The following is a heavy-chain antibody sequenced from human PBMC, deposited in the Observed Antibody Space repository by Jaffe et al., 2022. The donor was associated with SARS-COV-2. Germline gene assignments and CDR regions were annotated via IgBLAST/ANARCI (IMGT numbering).Heavy chain of an antibody. CDR3: AKDYGYSSGWYGGYYGMDV. CDR2: ISYDGSNK. D-gene: IGHD6-19*01. CDR1: GFTFSSYG. Sequence: QVQLVESGGGVVQPGRSLRLSCAASGFTFSSYGMHWVRQAPGKGLEWVAVISYDGSNKYYADSVKGRFTISRDNSKNTLYLQMNSLRAEDTAVYYCAKDYGYSSGWYGGYYGMDVWGQGTTVTVSS. V-gene: IGHV3-30*18. J-gene: IGHJ6*02.